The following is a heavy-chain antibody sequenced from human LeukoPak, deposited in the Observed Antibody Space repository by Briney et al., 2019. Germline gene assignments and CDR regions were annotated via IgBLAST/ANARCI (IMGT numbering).Heavy chain of an antibody. Sequence: GGSLRLSCAGSGFTFDDYAMHWVRQTPGKGLEWVSGISWNSGNIAYADFVGGRFTISRDNAKNSLSLQMNSLSDEDTAVYYCAKDAYGGATFFYYMDVWGKGTTVTVSS. J-gene: IGHJ6*03. CDR1: GFTFDDYA. V-gene: IGHV3-9*01. D-gene: IGHD2/OR15-2a*01. CDR3: AKDAYGGATFFYYMDV. CDR2: ISWNSGNI.